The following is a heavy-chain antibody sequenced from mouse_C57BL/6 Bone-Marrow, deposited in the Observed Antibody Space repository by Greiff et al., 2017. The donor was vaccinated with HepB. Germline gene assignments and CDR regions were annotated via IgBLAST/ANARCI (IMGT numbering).Heavy chain of an antibody. CDR1: GYTFTSYT. CDR3: AREGGYGHYFDY. J-gene: IGHJ2*01. CDR2: INPSSGYT. V-gene: IGHV1-4*01. Sequence: VQLVESGAELARPGASVKMSCKASGYTFTSYTMHWVKQRPGQGLEWIGYINPSSGYTKYNHKFKDKATLTADKSSSTAYMQLSSLTSEDAAVYYCAREGGYGHYFDYWGQGTTLTVSS. D-gene: IGHD2-10*02.